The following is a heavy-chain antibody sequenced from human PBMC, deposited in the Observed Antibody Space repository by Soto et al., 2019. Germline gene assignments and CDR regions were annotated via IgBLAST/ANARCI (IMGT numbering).Heavy chain of an antibody. Sequence: GGSLRLSCAASGFTFSSYAMSWVRQAPGKGLEWVSVIYSGGSTYYADSVKGRFTISRDNSKNTLYLQMNSLRAEDTAVYYCAKTDLRGAPSHFPFRPWGQGTLVTVSS. D-gene: IGHD3-10*01. V-gene: IGHV3-23*03. CDR3: AKTDLRGAPSHFPFRP. CDR2: IYSGGST. CDR1: GFTFSSYA. J-gene: IGHJ5*02.